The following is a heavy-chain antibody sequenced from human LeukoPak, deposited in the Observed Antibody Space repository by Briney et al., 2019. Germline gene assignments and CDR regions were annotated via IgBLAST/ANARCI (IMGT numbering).Heavy chain of an antibody. CDR2: IYYSGST. CDR3: ARQSHSSSWLRYYYYYGMDV. D-gene: IGHD6-13*01. J-gene: IGHJ6*02. CDR1: GGSISSSSYY. Sequence: SETLSLTCTVSGGSISSSSYYWGWIRQPPGKGLEWIGSIYYSGSTYYNPSLKSRVTISVDTSKNQFSLKPSSVTAADTAVYYCARQSHSSSWLRYYYYYGMDVWGQGTTVTVSS. V-gene: IGHV4-39*01.